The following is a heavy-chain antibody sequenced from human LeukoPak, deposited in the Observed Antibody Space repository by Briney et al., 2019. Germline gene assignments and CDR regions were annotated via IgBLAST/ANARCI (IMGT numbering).Heavy chain of an antibody. Sequence: SETLSLTCTVSGGSISSYYWSWIRQPPGEGLEWIGYIFYSGNTNYNPSLKSRVTISVDTSKNQFSLKLSSVTAADTAVYYCARANYDFLTGYYLFDSWGQGTLVTVSS. CDR1: GGSISSYY. CDR3: ARANYDFLTGYYLFDS. CDR2: IFYSGNT. J-gene: IGHJ4*02. V-gene: IGHV4-59*01. D-gene: IGHD3-9*01.